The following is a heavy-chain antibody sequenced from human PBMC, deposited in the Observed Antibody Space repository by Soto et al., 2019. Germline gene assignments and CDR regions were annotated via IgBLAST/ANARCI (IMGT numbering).Heavy chain of an antibody. J-gene: IGHJ4*02. CDR1: GFTFSNYG. CDR3: AKEGGPVYCNSPGCSAKHFDY. V-gene: IGHV3-30*18. CDR2: ISYDGDNE. Sequence: QVQLVESGGGVVQPGRSLRLSCAASGFTFSNYGMNWVRQAPGKGLEWVAIISYDGDNEYYADSVRGRFTISRDNSKNTLYMQTSSLRHEDTAVYYCAKEGGPVYCNSPGCSAKHFDYWGQGTLVTVSS. D-gene: IGHD2-2*01.